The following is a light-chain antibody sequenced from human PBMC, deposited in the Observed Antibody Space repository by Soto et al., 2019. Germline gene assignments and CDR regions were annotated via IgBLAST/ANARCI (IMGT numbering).Light chain of an antibody. J-gene: IGKJ2*01. V-gene: IGKV1-8*01. CDR3: QQYYSYPYT. CDR1: QGISSY. Sequence: AIRMTQSPSSFSASTGDRVTITCRASQGISSYLAWYQQKPGKAPKLLIYAASTLQSGVPSRFSGSGSGTDFTLAISCLQSEDVATSYCQQYYSYPYTFGQGTKLEIK. CDR2: AAS.